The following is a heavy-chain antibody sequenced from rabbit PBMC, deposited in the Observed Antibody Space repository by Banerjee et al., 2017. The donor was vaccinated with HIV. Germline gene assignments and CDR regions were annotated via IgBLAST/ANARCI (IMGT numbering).Heavy chain of an antibody. V-gene: IGHV1S45*01. D-gene: IGHD8-1*01. CDR1: GVSFSGNSY. CDR2: IDAGDSGFT. Sequence: QEQLVESGGGLVKPGASLTLTCKASGVSFSGNSYMCWVRQAPGKGLEWVVCIDAGDSGFTYFASWAKGRFTISKTSSTTVTLQMTSLTAADTATYFCARDTGSSFSTYGMDLWGPGTLVTVS. CDR3: ARDTGSSFSTYGMDL. J-gene: IGHJ6*01.